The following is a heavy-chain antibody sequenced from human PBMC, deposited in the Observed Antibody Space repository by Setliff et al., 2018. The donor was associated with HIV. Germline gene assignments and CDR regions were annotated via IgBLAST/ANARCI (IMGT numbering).Heavy chain of an antibody. CDR1: GFTFSDYR. Sequence: GGSLRLSCAASGFTFSDYRMHWVRRGPGRGLEWVSRIGRDGTVANYADSVKGRFTISRDNARNTLFLQMNSLGVEDTALYYCGRDVHDAAADNWGRGTLVTVSS. CDR2: IGRDGTVA. D-gene: IGHD6-13*01. J-gene: IGHJ4*02. CDR3: GRDVHDAAADN. V-gene: IGHV3-74*01.